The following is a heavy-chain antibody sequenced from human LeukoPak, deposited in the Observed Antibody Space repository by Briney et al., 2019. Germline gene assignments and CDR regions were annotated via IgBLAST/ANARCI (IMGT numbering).Heavy chain of an antibody. CDR1: GFTFSNYG. Sequence: GGSLRLSCAASGFTFSNYGMHWVRQAPGKGLEGVAVISYDESDKYYADSVKGRFTISRDNSKNTLYLQMNSLRPEDTAVYYCAKGVVAATNAAYYGMDVWGQGTTVTVSS. CDR3: AKGVVAATNAAYYGMDV. V-gene: IGHV3-30*18. D-gene: IGHD2-15*01. J-gene: IGHJ6*02. CDR2: ISYDESDK.